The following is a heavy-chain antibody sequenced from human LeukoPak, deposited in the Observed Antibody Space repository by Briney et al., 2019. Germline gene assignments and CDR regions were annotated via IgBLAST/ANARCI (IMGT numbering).Heavy chain of an antibody. V-gene: IGHV3-48*03. D-gene: IGHD3-10*01. CDR2: ISNSGSTI. CDR1: GFTFSSYE. J-gene: IGHJ6*03. Sequence: GGSLRLSCAASGFTFSSYEMNWVRQAPGKGLEWVAYISNSGSTIYYADSVKGRFTISKDNDKNPLYLQMNSLRAEDTAVYYCARGPYASGSYGRRGWVHYMDVWGKGTTVTISS. CDR3: ARGPYASGSYGRRGWVHYMDV.